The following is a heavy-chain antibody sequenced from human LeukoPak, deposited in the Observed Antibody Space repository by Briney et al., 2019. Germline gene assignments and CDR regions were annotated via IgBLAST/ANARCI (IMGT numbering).Heavy chain of an antibody. J-gene: IGHJ6*02. V-gene: IGHV4-4*02. D-gene: IGHD3-10*01. Sequence: PSGTLSLTCAVSGGSISSSNWWSWVRQPPGKGLEWIGEIYHSGSTNYNPSLKSRVTISVDKSKNQFSLKLSSVTAADTAVYYCASRFYGSGSWNGGDYGMDVWGQGTMVTVSS. CDR1: GGSISSSNW. CDR3: ASRFYGSGSWNGGDYGMDV. CDR2: IYHSGST.